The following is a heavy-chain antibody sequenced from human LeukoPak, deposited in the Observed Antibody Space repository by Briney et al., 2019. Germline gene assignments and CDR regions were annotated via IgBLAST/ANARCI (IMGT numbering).Heavy chain of an antibody. J-gene: IGHJ4*02. CDR1: GFTFSTNA. CDR3: AKDVGKWESLHFFDY. V-gene: IGHV3-23*01. CDR2: ISGSGAST. D-gene: IGHD1-26*01. Sequence: PGGSLRLSCLTSGFTFSTNAMSWVRHAPGKGLEWISGISGSGASTYYADSVTGRFTISRDNSRNTLYLQMNSLRGDDTAVYYCAKDVGKWESLHFFDYWGQGTLVTVSS.